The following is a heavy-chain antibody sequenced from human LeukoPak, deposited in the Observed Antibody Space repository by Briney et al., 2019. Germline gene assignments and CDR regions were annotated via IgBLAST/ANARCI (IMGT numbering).Heavy chain of an antibody. Sequence: PGGSLRLSCATSGFTFSDYYMSWIRQAPGKGLEGVSYISSSGSPIYYADSVKGRFTISRDNAKNSLFLQMNSLRAEDTAVYYCARGSFLITFGGFIGWGQGTLVTVSS. CDR2: ISSSGSPI. D-gene: IGHD3-16*02. CDR1: GFTFSDYY. CDR3: ARGSFLITFGGFIG. J-gene: IGHJ4*02. V-gene: IGHV3-11*04.